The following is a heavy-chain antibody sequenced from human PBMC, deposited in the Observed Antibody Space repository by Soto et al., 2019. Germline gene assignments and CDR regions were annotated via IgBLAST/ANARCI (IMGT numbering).Heavy chain of an antibody. V-gene: IGHV4-59*01. J-gene: IGHJ4*02. D-gene: IGHD3-22*01. CDR1: GGSISSYY. CDR2: IYYSGST. Sequence: QVQLQESGPGLVKPSETLSLTCTVSGGSISSYYWSWIRQPPGKGLEWIGYIYYSGSTNYNPSLKSRVTISVDTSKNQFSLKLSSVTAADTAVYYCAREGRYDSSGFWGVTQYYFDYWGQGTLVTVSS. CDR3: AREGRYDSSGFWGVTQYYFDY.